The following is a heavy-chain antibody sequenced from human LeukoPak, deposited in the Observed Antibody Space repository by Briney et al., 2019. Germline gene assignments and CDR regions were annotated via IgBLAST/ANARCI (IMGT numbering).Heavy chain of an antibody. D-gene: IGHD6-13*01. J-gene: IGHJ4*02. CDR1: GFTFISYW. CDR2: IKQDGSEK. Sequence: GGSLKLPWEASGFTFISYWMSWVGQAPGKGLEWVANIKQDGSEKYYVDSVKGRFTISRDNAKNSLYLQMNSLRAEDTAVYYCARGPYSSSWYFDYWGQGTLVTVSS. V-gene: IGHV3-7*05. CDR3: ARGPYSSSWYFDY.